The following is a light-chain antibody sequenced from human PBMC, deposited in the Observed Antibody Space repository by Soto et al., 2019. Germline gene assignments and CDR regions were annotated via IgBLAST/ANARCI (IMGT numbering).Light chain of an antibody. CDR2: DVS. V-gene: IGLV2-14*01. CDR3: SSYTSSSTLHGPQ. Sequence: QSALTQPAYVSGSPGQSITISCTGTSSDVGGYNYVSWYQQHPGKAPKLMIYDVSNRPSWVSNRFSGSKSGNTASLTIYGLQAEDEADYYCSSYTSSSTLHGPQFGGGTKETVL. J-gene: IGLJ2*01. CDR1: SSDVGGYNY.